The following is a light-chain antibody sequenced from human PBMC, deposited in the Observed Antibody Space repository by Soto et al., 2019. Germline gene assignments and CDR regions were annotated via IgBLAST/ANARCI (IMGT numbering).Light chain of an antibody. CDR1: QSVISRC. J-gene: IGKJ4*01. Sequence: EIVLTQSPGTLSLSPGERATLSCRASQSVISRCVAWYQQKPGQAPRLLIFNAATRVTGITDRFSGSGSGTDFSLTISRLETEDFAVYCCHQYGSSPRTFGGGTKVEIK. V-gene: IGKV3-20*01. CDR2: NAA. CDR3: HQYGSSPRT.